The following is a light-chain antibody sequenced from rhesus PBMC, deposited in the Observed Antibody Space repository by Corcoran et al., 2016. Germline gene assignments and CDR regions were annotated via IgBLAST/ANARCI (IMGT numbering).Light chain of an antibody. J-gene: IGKJ1*01. V-gene: IGKV1-32*02. Sequence: DIQMSQSPSSLSASVGDRVTITCRASQGISSYLNWYQQKPGKAPKLLVYYANSLASGVPSRFSGRGSGTELTLTISSLQPEDFATYYCQQGNSNPWTFGQGTKVEIK. CDR1: QGISSY. CDR2: YAN. CDR3: QQGNSNPWT.